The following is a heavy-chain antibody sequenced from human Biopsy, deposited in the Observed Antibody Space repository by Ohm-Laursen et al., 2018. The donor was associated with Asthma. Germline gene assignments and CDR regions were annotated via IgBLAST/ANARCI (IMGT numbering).Heavy chain of an antibody. Sequence: TLSLTWTVSGASITTSPSYWSWLRLLPGKGLEWIGCIYYSGETFFNPSLKNPLFMSLDSSKNQFSLKMTSVTVADTAVYFCARNLPGYTYGPFEDWGQGTLVIVSS. CDR3: ARNLPGYTYGPFED. V-gene: IGHV4-31*01. CDR1: GASITTSPSY. J-gene: IGHJ4*02. CDR2: IYYSGET. D-gene: IGHD5-18*01.